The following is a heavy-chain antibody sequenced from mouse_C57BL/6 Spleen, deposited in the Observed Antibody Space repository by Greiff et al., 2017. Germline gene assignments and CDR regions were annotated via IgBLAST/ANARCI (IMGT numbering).Heavy chain of an antibody. CDR3: VRERSSNYTAMHY. J-gene: IGHJ4*01. Sequence: VKLKESGPGLLAPSQRLSITCTFPGFSFTSSGVTWVRKPPGKGLEWLVVIWSDGSPNYNSALKSRLTISQANSKSQVVLKMNIRQTDDTARYYCVRERSSNYTAMHYWGQGPSGTLP. D-gene: IGHD2-5*01. V-gene: IGHV2-6*03. CDR2: IWSDGSP. CDR1: GFSFTSSG.